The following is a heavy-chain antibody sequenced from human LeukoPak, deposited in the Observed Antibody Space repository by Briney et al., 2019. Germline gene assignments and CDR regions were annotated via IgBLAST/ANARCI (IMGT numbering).Heavy chain of an antibody. V-gene: IGHV1-2*02. CDR2: IKTSSGAT. CDR1: GYTFTGYY. J-gene: IGHJ4*02. CDR3: ARDYSASSWDS. D-gene: IGHD6-13*01. Sequence: ASVKVSCKASGYTFTGYYMHWVRQAPGQGLEWMGLIKTSSGATAYSQKFQGRITMTRDPSITTAYMELSSLRSDDTAIYYCARDYSASSWDSWGQGTLVTVPS.